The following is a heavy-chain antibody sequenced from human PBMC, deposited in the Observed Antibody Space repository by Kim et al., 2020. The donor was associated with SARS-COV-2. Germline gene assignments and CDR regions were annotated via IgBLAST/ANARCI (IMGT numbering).Heavy chain of an antibody. J-gene: IGHJ4*02. CDR1: GGSISSYY. CDR3: ARQMRRGLVVEGFFDY. Sequence: SETLSLTCTVSGGSISSYYWSWIRQPPGKGLEWIGYIYYSGSTNYNPSLKSRVTISVDTSKNQFSLKLSSVTAADTAVYYCARQMRRGLVVEGFFDYWGQGTLVTVSS. V-gene: IGHV4-59*08. D-gene: IGHD6-19*01. CDR2: IYYSGST.